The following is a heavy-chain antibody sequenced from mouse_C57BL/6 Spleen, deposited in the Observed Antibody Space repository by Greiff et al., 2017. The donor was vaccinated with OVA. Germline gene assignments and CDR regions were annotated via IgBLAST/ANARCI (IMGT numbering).Heavy chain of an antibody. CDR2: IRNKANGYTT. CDR1: GFTFTDYY. V-gene: IGHV7-3*01. D-gene: IGHD2-1*01. Sequence: EVMLVESGGGLVQPGGSLSLSCAASGFTFTDYYMSWVRQPPGKALEWLGFIRNKANGYTTEYSASVKGRFTISRDNSQSILYLQMNALRAEDSATYYCARYCYGKGYYFDYWGQGTTLTVSS. J-gene: IGHJ2*01. CDR3: ARYCYGKGYYFDY.